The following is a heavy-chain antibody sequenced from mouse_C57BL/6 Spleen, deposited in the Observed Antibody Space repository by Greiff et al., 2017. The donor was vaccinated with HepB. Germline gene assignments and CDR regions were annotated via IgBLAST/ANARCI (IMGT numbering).Heavy chain of an antibody. D-gene: IGHD2-5*01. CDR3: ARYISNYPFDY. V-gene: IGHV7-3*01. CDR2: IRNKANGYTT. J-gene: IGHJ2*01. Sequence: EVQVVESGGGLVQPGGSLSLSCAASGFTFTDYYMSWVRQPPGKALEWLGFIRNKANGYTTEYSASVKGRFTISRDNSQSILYLQMNALRAEDSATYYCARYISNYPFDYWGQGTTLTVSS. CDR1: GFTFTDYY.